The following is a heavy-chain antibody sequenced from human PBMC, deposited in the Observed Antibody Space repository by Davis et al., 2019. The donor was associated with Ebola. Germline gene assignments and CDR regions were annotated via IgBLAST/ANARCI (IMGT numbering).Heavy chain of an antibody. CDR3: AKDIGTAIDY. Sequence: PGGSLRLSCAASGFTFDDYAMHWVRQAPGKGLEWVSGISWNSGSIGYADSVKGRFTISRDNAKNSLYLQMNSLRAEDTALYYCAKDIGTAIDYWGQGTLVTVSS. CDR2: ISWNSGSI. D-gene: IGHD5-18*01. CDR1: GFTFDDYA. J-gene: IGHJ4*02. V-gene: IGHV3-9*01.